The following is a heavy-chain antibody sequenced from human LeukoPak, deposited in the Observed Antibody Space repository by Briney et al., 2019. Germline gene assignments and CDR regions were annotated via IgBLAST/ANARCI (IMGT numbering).Heavy chain of an antibody. CDR3: ARRTVRFLEWSPPDDYYYYMDV. J-gene: IGHJ6*03. V-gene: IGHV3-21*01. Sequence: PGGSLRLSCAASGFTFSSYSMNWVRQAPGKGLEWVSSISSSSSYIYYADSVKGRFTISRDNAKNSLYLQMNSLRAEDTAVYYCARRTVRFLEWSPPDDYYYYMDVWGKGTTVTVSS. D-gene: IGHD3-3*01. CDR2: ISSSSSYI. CDR1: GFTFSSYS.